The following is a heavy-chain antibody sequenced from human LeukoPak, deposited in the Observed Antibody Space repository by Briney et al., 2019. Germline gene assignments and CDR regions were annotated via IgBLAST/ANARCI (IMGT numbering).Heavy chain of an antibody. V-gene: IGHV3-15*01. J-gene: IGHJ4*01. CDR1: GFTFSNAW. CDR3: AAPSFVY. CDR2: IKSKTDGGTT. Sequence: PGGSLRLSCAASGFTFSNAWMSWVRQAPGKGLEWVGCIKSKTDGGTTDYAAPVKGRFTISRDDSKNSLYLQMNSLKTEDTVVYYCAAPSFVYWGHRTLVTASS.